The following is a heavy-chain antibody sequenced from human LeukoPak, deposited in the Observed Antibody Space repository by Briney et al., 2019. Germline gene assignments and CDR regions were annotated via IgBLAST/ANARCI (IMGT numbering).Heavy chain of an antibody. CDR3: ARDLGSSFYWYFDL. Sequence: KPSETLSLTCTVSGGSISSYYWSWIRQPPGKGLEWIGYIYYSGSTNYNPSLKSRVTISVDTSKNQFSLKLSSVTAADTAVYYCARDLGSSFYWYFDLWGRGTLVTVSS. CDR1: GGSISSYY. J-gene: IGHJ2*01. D-gene: IGHD6-13*01. CDR2: IYYSGST. V-gene: IGHV4-59*01.